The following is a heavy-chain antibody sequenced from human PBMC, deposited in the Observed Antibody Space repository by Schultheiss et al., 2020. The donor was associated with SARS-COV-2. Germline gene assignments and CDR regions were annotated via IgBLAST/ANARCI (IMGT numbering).Heavy chain of an antibody. V-gene: IGHV4-38-2*01. CDR2: IYHSGST. CDR1: GYSISSGYY. J-gene: IGHJ6*02. Sequence: SETLSLTCAVSGYSISSGYYWGWIRQPPGKGLEWIGEIYHSGSTNYNPSLKSRVTISVDKSKNQFSLKLSSVTAADTAVYYCARAEDFWSGSYYYYGMDVWGQGTTVTVSS. CDR3: ARAEDFWSGSYYYYGMDV. D-gene: IGHD3-3*01.